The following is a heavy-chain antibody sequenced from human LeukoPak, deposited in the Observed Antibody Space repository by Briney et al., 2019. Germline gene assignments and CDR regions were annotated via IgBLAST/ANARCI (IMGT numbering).Heavy chain of an antibody. CDR1: GFTFSSHG. CDR2: ISPSGGIT. D-gene: IGHD2-21*02. V-gene: IGHV3-23*01. CDR3: AKDGDWWRYKH. J-gene: IGHJ1*01. Sequence: GGTLRLSCAASGFTFSSHGMNWVRQAPGKGLEGVSGISPSGGITYYTDSVKGRFTISRDNSKNTQALQMNSLRAEDTAVYYCAKDGDWWRYKHWGQGTLVTVSS.